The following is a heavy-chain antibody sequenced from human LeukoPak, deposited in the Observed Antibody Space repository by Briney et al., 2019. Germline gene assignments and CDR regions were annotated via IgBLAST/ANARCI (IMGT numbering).Heavy chain of an antibody. Sequence: GGSLRLSCAASGFTVGGNYMSWVRQAPGKGLEWVSIIYSGGGTYYADSVKGRFTISRDNSKNTLYLQMNSLRAEDTAVYYCARDQVPALANWGQGTLVTVSS. J-gene: IGHJ4*02. V-gene: IGHV3-66*01. CDR3: ARDQVPALAN. D-gene: IGHD5-18*01. CDR2: IYSGGGT. CDR1: GFTVGGNY.